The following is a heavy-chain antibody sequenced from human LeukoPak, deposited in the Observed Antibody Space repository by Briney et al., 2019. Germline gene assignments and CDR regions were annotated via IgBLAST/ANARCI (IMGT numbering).Heavy chain of an antibody. CDR2: INWNGGST. D-gene: IGHD3-22*01. CDR3: ARVSYYYDSSGYSRYFDY. V-gene: IGHV3-20*04. Sequence: GGSLRLSCAASGFTFDDYGMSWVRQAPGKGLEWVSGINWNGGSTGYADSVKGRFTISRDNAKNSLYLQMNSLRAEDTALYYCARVSYYYDSSGYSRYFDYWGQGTLVTVSS. J-gene: IGHJ4*02. CDR1: GFTFDDYG.